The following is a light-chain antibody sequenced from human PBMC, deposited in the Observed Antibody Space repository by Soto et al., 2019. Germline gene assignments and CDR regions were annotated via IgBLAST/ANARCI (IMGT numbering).Light chain of an antibody. CDR2: VAS. CDR3: QQCHQCPLT. CDR1: QSINSE. J-gene: IGKJ2*01. V-gene: IGKV3-15*01. Sequence: EIVMTQSPATLSLSPGERAALSCRASQSINSELAWYQQKPGQPPMLLIYVASTRATGVPARFTGSESGSAFTLTISGLQSEDFAVYYCQQCHQCPLTCGQGPRLEI.